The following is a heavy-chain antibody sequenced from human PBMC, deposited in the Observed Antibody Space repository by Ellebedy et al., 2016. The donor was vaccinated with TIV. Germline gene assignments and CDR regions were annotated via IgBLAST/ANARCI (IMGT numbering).Heavy chain of an antibody. D-gene: IGHD6-13*01. CDR1: VYTFPSYA. CDR3: ARGAAAGFFWYFDL. CDR2: INTNTGNP. Sequence: AASVKVSCQASVYTFPSYAMHWVRQAPGQGLEWMGWINTNTGNPTYAQGFTGRFVFSLDTSVSTAYLQISSLKAEDTAVYYCARGAAAGFFWYFDLWGRGTLVTVSS. V-gene: IGHV7-4-1*02. J-gene: IGHJ2*01.